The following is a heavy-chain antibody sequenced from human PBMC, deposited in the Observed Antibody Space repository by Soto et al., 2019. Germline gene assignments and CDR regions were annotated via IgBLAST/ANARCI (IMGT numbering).Heavy chain of an antibody. CDR1: GGSISGYY. CDR3: ARDHSDQLRFGGGFDP. J-gene: IGHJ5*02. D-gene: IGHD3-16*01. CDR2: IYGSGSV. V-gene: IGHV4-4*07. Sequence: QVQLQESGPRLVQPSETLSLICSVSGGSISGYYWSWIRQPAGKGLEWIGRIYGSGSVDYHPSLKRRVTMSVDTSKKRFPLKLSSVTAADTAVYDCARDHSDQLRFGGGFDPWGQGILVTVSA.